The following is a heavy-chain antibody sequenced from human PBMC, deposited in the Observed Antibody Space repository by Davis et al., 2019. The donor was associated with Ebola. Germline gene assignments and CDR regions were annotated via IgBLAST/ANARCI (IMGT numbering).Heavy chain of an antibody. CDR2: IIPIFGTT. D-gene: IGHD6-19*01. CDR3: ARAPIIAVAARYYFDY. CDR1: GGTFSSYA. J-gene: IGHJ4*02. Sequence: AASVKVSCKASGGTFSSYAITWVRQAPGQGLEWMGGIIPIFGTTNYAQKFQGRVTITADESTSTAYMELSSLRSEDTAVYYCARAPIIAVAARYYFDYWGQGTLVTVSS. V-gene: IGHV1-69*13.